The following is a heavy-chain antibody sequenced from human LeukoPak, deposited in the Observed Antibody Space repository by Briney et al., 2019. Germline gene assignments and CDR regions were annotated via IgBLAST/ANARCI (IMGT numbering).Heavy chain of an antibody. Sequence: PSETLSLTCTVSGGSISSGGYYWSWIRQPPGKGLEWIGYIYHSGSTYYNPSLKSRVTISVDRSKNQFSLKLSTVTAADTAVYYCARGGDNWTVNSRFDYWGQGTLVTVSS. CDR3: ARGGDNWTVNSRFDY. J-gene: IGHJ4*02. D-gene: IGHD1-20*01. V-gene: IGHV4-30-2*01. CDR1: GGSISSGGYY. CDR2: IYHSGST.